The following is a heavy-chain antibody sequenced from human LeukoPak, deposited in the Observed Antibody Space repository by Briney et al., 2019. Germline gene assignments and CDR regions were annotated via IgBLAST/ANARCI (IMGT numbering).Heavy chain of an antibody. J-gene: IGHJ4*02. CDR1: GGSISSYY. V-gene: IGHV4-59*04. D-gene: IGHD6-13*01. Sequence: SETLSLTCTVSGGSISSYYWSWIRQPPGKGLEWIGNIYYSGSTYYNPSLKSRVTVSVDTSKNQFSLKLSSVTAADTAVYYCARHSGHSSWFFCDSWGQGTLVTVSS. CDR2: IYYSGST. CDR3: ARHSGHSSWFFCDS.